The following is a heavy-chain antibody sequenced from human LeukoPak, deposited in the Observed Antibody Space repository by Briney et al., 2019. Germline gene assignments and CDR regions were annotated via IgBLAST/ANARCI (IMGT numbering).Heavy chain of an antibody. CDR3: ARPNITSYYDSRGSDAFDV. CDR1: GYIFSTYW. J-gene: IGHJ3*01. D-gene: IGHD3-22*01. V-gene: IGHV5-51*01. CDR2: IYPGDSDT. Sequence: GESLKISCKGSGYIFSTYWIAWVRQLPGKGLEWMGIIYPGDSDTRYSPSFQGQVTISADQSVSTAYLHWSTLKASDTAIYYCARPNITSYYDSRGSDAFDVWGQGTMVTVSP.